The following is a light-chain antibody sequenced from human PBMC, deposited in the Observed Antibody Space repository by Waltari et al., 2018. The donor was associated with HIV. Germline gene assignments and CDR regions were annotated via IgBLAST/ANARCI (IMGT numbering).Light chain of an antibody. V-gene: IGKV1-33*01. CDR1: RDISNH. Sequence: DIQMTQSPSSLSASVGARVTITCQASRDISNHLNWYQQKPGTAPQLLIYDASNVETGIPSRFSGSGSGTDFTFTISSLQPEDSAIYSCQQYANVPWTFGQGTRVEIK. CDR2: DAS. J-gene: IGKJ1*01. CDR3: QQYANVPWT.